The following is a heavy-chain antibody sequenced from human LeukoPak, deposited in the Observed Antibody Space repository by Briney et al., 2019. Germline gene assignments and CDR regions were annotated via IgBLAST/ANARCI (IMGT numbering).Heavy chain of an antibody. CDR1: GYTFTSYT. CDR3: ARDSLMAAYYDFWSGYYTKETFDY. V-gene: IGHV7-4-1*02. J-gene: IGHJ4*02. Sequence: GASVKVSCKASGYTFTSYTMNWVRQAPGQGLEWMGCINTNTGNPTYAQGFTGRFVFSLDTSVSTAYLQISSLKAEDTAVYYCARDSLMAAYYDFWSGYYTKETFDYWGQGTLVTVSS. CDR2: INTNTGNP. D-gene: IGHD3-3*01.